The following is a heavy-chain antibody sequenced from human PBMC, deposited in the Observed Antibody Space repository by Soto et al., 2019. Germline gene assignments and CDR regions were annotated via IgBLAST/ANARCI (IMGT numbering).Heavy chain of an antibody. V-gene: IGHV3-23*01. J-gene: IGHJ4*02. Sequence: GGSLRLSCAASGFTFSSYAMSWVRQAPGKGLEWVSAISGSGGSTYYADSVKGRFTISRDNSKNTLYLQMNSLRAEDTAVYYCAKVDRYDFWSGYFDYWGQGTLVTVSS. CDR3: AKVDRYDFWSGYFDY. CDR1: GFTFSSYA. D-gene: IGHD3-3*01. CDR2: ISGSGGST.